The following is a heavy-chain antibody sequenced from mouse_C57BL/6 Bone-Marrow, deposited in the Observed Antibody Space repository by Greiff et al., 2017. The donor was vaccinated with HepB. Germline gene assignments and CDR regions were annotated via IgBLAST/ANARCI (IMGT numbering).Heavy chain of an antibody. Sequence: QVQLQQSGAELVRPGTSVKVSCKASGYAFTNYLIEWVKQRPGQGLEWFGVINPGSGGTTYNQKFKAKATLTVDKSSSTAYMQLKSLTSEDSAVYYCARNGYWFAYWGQGTLVTVSA. D-gene: IGHD1-1*01. CDR3: ARNGYWFAY. CDR2: INPGSGGT. CDR1: GYAFTNYL. J-gene: IGHJ3*01. V-gene: IGHV1-54*01.